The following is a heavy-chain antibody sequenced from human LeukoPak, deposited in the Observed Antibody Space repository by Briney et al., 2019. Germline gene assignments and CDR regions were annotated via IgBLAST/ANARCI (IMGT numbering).Heavy chain of an antibody. CDR1: GFTFSNYA. Sequence: GGSLRLSCAASGFTFSNYAMSWVRQAPGKGLEWVSSISSSSSYMYYADSVKGRFTISRDNAKNSLYLQMNSLRAEDTAVYYCARGDSSGYYYGFDYWGQGTLVTVSS. J-gene: IGHJ4*02. CDR2: ISSSSSYM. D-gene: IGHD3-22*01. CDR3: ARGDSSGYYYGFDY. V-gene: IGHV3-21*01.